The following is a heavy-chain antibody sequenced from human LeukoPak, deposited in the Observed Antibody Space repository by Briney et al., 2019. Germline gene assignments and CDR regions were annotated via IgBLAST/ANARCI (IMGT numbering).Heavy chain of an antibody. J-gene: IGHJ4*02. V-gene: IGHV3-23*01. Sequence: PGGSLRLSCAASGFTFSSYAMSWVRQAPGNGLEWVSAISGSGGSTYYADSVKGRFTISRDNSKNTLYLQMNSLRAEDTAVYYCAKRIIGMIVVDYWGQGTLVTVSS. CDR1: GFTFSSYA. CDR3: AKRIIGMIVVDY. CDR2: ISGSGGST. D-gene: IGHD3-22*01.